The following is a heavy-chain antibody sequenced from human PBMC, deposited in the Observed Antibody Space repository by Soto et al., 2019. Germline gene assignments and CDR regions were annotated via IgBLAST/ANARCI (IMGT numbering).Heavy chain of an antibody. CDR3: VRDLYRSATMPCLDH. D-gene: IGHD1-1*01. CDR1: GFTFSSYG. J-gene: IGHJ4*02. V-gene: IGHV3-33*01. CDR2: IWYDGSNK. Sequence: GGSLRLSCAASGFTFSSYGMHWVRQAPGKGLEWVAVIWYDGSNKYYADSVKGRFTISRDNSKNTLYLQMNSLRAEGTAIYYCVRDLYRSATMPCLDHWGQGALVTVSS.